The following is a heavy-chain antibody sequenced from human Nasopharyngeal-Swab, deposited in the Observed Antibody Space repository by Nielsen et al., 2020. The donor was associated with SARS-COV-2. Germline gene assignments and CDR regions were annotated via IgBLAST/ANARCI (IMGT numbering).Heavy chain of an antibody. Sequence: ESLPISCSASGFTFHRYWMSLVRQAPGKGLEWVANIKQDGSEKYYVDSVKGRFTISRDNAKNSLYLQMNSLRDEDTAVYYCARLPTTPLSFDYWGQGTLVTVSS. J-gene: IGHJ4*02. D-gene: IGHD4-17*01. CDR3: ARLPTTPLSFDY. CDR2: IKQDGSEK. CDR1: GFTFHRYW. V-gene: IGHV3-7*01.